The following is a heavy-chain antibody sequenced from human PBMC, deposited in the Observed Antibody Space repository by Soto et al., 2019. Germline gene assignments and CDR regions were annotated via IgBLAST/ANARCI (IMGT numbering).Heavy chain of an antibody. CDR2: IKPDGSER. D-gene: IGHD7-27*01. CDR1: GFTFGTYW. Sequence: VQLVESGGGLVQPGGSLRLSCAASGFTFGTYWMTWVRQPAGNGLECVADIKPDGSERYYVDSVKGRFTISRDNGKKSLYLHMNSLRAEDTAVYFCATDLNWEHYWGQGTLVTVSS. J-gene: IGHJ4*02. V-gene: IGHV3-7*04. CDR3: ATDLNWEHY.